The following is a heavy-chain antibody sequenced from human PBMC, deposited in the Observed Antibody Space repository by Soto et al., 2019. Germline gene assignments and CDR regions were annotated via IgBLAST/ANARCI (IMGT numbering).Heavy chain of an antibody. Sequence: NPSETLSLTCAVSGYSISSGYYWGWIRQPPGKGLEWIGSIYHSGSTYYNPSLKSRVTISVDTSKNQFSLKLSSVTAADTAVYYCARYYDFWSGYDRFDPWGQGTLVTVSS. D-gene: IGHD3-3*01. CDR1: GYSISSGYY. V-gene: IGHV4-38-2*01. J-gene: IGHJ5*02. CDR2: IYHSGST. CDR3: ARYYDFWSGYDRFDP.